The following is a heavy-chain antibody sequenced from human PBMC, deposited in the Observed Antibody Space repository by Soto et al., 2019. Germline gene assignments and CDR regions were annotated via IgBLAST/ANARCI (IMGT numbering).Heavy chain of an antibody. CDR1: GYTFTSYG. CDR3: ARYYGSGSYYYYYGMDV. V-gene: IGHV1-18*01. Sequence: EASVKVSCKASGYTFTSYGISWGRQAPGQGLEWMGWISAYNGNTNYAQKLQGRVTMTTDTSTSTAYMELRSLRSDDTAVYYCARYYGSGSYYYYYGMDVWGQGTTVTVSS. J-gene: IGHJ6*02. D-gene: IGHD3-10*01. CDR2: ISAYNGNT.